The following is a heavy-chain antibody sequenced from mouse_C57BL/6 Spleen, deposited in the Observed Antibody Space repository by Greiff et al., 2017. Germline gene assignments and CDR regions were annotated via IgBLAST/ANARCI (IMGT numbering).Heavy chain of an antibody. CDR1: GYTFTGYW. J-gene: IGHJ1*03. V-gene: IGHV1-9*01. CDR2: ILPGSGST. D-gene: IGHD6-1*01. Sequence: QVQLQQSGAELMKPGASVKLSCKATGYTFTGYWIEWVKQRPGHGLEWIGEILPGSGSTNYTEKFKGKATFTADTSSNTAYMHLSSLTTEDSAIYSCAPVLPSSYCYFDVWGTGTTVTVSS. CDR3: APVLPSSYCYFDV.